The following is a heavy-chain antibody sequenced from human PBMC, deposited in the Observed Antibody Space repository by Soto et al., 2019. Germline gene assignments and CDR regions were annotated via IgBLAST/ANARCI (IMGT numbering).Heavy chain of an antibody. D-gene: IGHD3-3*01. CDR2: SYHSGSS. V-gene: IGHV4-30-2*06. J-gene: IGHJ4*02. Sequence: SEILSLTCTVSGGSINSAGHSWGWVRQSPGKGLEWIGYSYHSGSSYYNPSLQSRVTISVDRSKAQFYLTLTSMTAADTAVYYCARGRLFLTTSGLAITYFDYWGQGTLVTVSS. CDR1: GGSINSAGHS. CDR3: ARGRLFLTTSGLAITYFDY.